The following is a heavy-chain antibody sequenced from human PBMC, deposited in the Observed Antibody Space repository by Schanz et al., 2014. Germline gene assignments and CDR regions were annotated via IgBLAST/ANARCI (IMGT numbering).Heavy chain of an antibody. CDR3: ARDEGRDGYNLAFDV. CDR1: GFTFSNYG. J-gene: IGHJ3*01. V-gene: IGHV3-30*02. CDR2: IRYDGSNK. D-gene: IGHD5-12*01. Sequence: QVQLVESGGGVVQPGGSLRLSCAASGFTFSNYGMHWVRQAPGKGLEWVAFIRYDGSNKYYADSVKGRFTISRDNSKNTLYLQMNSLRAEDTAVYFCARDEGRDGYNLAFDVWGQGTLVTVSS.